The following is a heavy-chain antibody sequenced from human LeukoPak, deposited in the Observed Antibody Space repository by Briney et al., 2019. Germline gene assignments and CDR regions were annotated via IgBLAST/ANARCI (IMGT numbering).Heavy chain of an antibody. CDR1: GDSVSSGSHY. V-gene: IGHV4-61*01. CDR3: ARSYYDFWSGSYYYYMDV. CDR2: ISNSGST. J-gene: IGHJ6*03. D-gene: IGHD3-3*01. Sequence: PSETLSLTCTVSGDSVSSGSHYWSWIRQPPGKGLECIGYISNSGSTNYNPSLKGRVTISVDTSKNQLSLNLNSVTAADTAVYYCARSYYDFWSGSYYYYMDVWGKGTTVTVSS.